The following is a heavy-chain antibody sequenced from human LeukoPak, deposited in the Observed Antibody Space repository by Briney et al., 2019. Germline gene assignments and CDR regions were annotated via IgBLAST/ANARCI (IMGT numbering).Heavy chain of an antibody. J-gene: IGHJ4*02. V-gene: IGHV3-7*01. CDR3: AREGPYSVNDPSV. CDR1: GFTFSSYW. CDR2: IKQDGSEK. D-gene: IGHD5/OR15-5a*01. Sequence: GGSLRLSCAASGFTFSSYWMSWVRQAQEKGLKWVANIKQDGSEKHYVDSVKGRFTISRDNAKNSLFLQMNSLRAEDTAVYYCAREGPYSVNDPSVWGQGTLVTVSS.